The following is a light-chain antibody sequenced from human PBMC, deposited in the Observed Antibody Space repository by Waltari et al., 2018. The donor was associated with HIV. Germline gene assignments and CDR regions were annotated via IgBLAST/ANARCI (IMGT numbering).Light chain of an antibody. CDR1: TGAVTSAHY. V-gene: IGLV7-46*01. Sequence: QAVVTQEPSPTVSPGGTVTLTCDSSTGAVTSAHYPYWFQRTPGQAPRTLIYDTSNKHSWTPARFSGSLLGGKAALTLSGAQPEDEAEYYCLLSYGGARVFGGGTKLTVL. J-gene: IGLJ2*01. CDR3: LLSYGGARV. CDR2: DTS.